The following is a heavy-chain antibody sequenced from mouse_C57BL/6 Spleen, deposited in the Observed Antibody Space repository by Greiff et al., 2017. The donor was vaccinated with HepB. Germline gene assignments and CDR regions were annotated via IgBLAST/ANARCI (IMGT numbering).Heavy chain of an antibody. Sequence: EVQGVESGGDLVKPGGSLQLSCAASGFTFSSYGLSWVRQTPDKRLEWVATISSGGSYTYYPDSVKGRFTISRDNAKNTLYLQMSSLKSEDTAMYYRARATPYSYAYRGRATTLPISS. CDR3: ARATPYSYAY. V-gene: IGHV5-6*01. D-gene: IGHD6-5*01. J-gene: IGHJ2*01. CDR1: GFTFSSYG. CDR2: ISSGGSYT.